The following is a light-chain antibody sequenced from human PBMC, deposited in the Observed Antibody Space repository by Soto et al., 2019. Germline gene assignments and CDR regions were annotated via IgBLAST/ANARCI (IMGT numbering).Light chain of an antibody. CDR2: GAS. CDR3: QQYADWPTT. V-gene: IGKV3-20*01. CDR1: QSVSNNY. J-gene: IGKJ1*01. Sequence: EIVLTQSPGTLSLSPGERATLSCRASQSVSNNYLAWYQQKPGQAPRLLIYGASNRATGIPDRFSGSGSGTDFTLTISRLEPEDFGVYYCQQYADWPTTFGQGTKVDIK.